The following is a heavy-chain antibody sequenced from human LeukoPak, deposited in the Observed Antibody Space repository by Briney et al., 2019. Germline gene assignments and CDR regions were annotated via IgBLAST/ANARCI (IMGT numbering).Heavy chain of an antibody. CDR3: ARSSYSSSSSV. Sequence: GGSLRLSCAVSGFTFSGFWMSWSRQAPEKGLEWVASINSDGSEGYYADVVMGRFTISRDNAKNSLYLQINSLRAEDTAVYYCARSSYSSSSSVWGQGTTATVSS. J-gene: IGHJ3*01. D-gene: IGHD6-6*01. V-gene: IGHV3-7*03. CDR2: INSDGSEG. CDR1: GFTFSGFW.